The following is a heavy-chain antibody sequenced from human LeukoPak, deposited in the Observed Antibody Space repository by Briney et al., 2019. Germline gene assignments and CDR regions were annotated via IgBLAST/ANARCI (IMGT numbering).Heavy chain of an antibody. CDR2: INPSGGST. Sequence: ASVKVSCKASGYTFTSYYMHWVRQAPGQGLEWMGIINPSGGSTSYAQKFQGRVTMTRDTSTSTVYMELSSLRSGDTAVYYCARSSGLHCSSTSCYLYCFDYWGQGTLVTVSS. D-gene: IGHD2-2*01. CDR1: GYTFTSYY. V-gene: IGHV1-46*03. CDR3: ARSSGLHCSSTSCYLYCFDY. J-gene: IGHJ4*02.